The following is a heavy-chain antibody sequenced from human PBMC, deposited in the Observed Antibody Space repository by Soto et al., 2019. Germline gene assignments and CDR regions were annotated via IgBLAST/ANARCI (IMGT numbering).Heavy chain of an antibody. V-gene: IGHV3-74*01. D-gene: IGHD3-3*01. CDR3: AGTYYDFWSGSTDAFDI. CDR2: INSGGSST. J-gene: IGHJ3*02. Sequence: GGSLRLSCAASGFTFSSYWMHWVRQAPGKGLVWVSRINSGGSSTSYADSVKGRFTISRDNAKNTLYLQMNSLRAEDTAVYYCAGTYYDFWSGSTDAFDIWGQGTMVTVSS. CDR1: GFTFSSYW.